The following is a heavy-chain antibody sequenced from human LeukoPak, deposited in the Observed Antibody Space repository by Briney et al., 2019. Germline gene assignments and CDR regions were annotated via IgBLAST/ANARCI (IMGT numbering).Heavy chain of an antibody. CDR3: AKASRITMVRGAFDY. CDR1: GFTFSSYW. CDR2: IYSGGST. J-gene: IGHJ4*02. D-gene: IGHD3-10*01. V-gene: IGHV3-53*01. Sequence: GGSLRLSCAASGFTFSSYWMSWVRQAPGKGLEWVSVIYSGGSTHYADSVKGRFTISRDTSKNALYLQMNSLGAEDTAVYYCAKASRITMVRGAFDYWGQGTLVTVSS.